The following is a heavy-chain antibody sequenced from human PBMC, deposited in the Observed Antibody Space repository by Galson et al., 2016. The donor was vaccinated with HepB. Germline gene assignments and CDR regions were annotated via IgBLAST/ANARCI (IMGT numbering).Heavy chain of an antibody. V-gene: IGHV4-59*01. J-gene: IGHJ6*03. CDR1: GGSISSYY. CDR2: IGST. Sequence: ETLSLTCTCTVSGGSISSYYWSWIRQPPGKGLEWIGYIGSTNYNPSLKSRVTISVDTSKNQLSLILSSVTAADTAVYYCATSTTSANSYYYYMDVWGKGTTVTVSS. CDR3: ATSTTSANSYYYYMDV. D-gene: IGHD1-1*01.